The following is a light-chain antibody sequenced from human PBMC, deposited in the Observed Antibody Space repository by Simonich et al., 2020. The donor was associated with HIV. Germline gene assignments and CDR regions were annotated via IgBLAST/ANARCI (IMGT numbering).Light chain of an antibody. CDR1: SSDFGGYDY. CDR2: EGS. V-gene: IGLV2-11*01. J-gene: IGLJ2*01. CDR3: CSYAGNNTLV. Sequence: QSALTQPRSVSGSPGQSVTISCTGTSSDFGGYDYVSWYQQHPGKAPKLMIYEGSKRPSGVSNRFSGSKSGNTASLTISGLQAEDETDYYCCSYAGNNTLVFGGGTKLTVL.